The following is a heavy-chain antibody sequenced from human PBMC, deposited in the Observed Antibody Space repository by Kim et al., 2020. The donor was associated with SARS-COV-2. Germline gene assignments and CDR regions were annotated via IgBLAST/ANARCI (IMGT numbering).Heavy chain of an antibody. CDR2: ISGSGGST. V-gene: IGHV3-23*01. J-gene: IGHJ5*02. D-gene: IGHD6-13*01. Sequence: GGSLRLSCAASGFTFSSYAMSWVRQAPGKGLEWVSAISGSGGSTYYADSVKGRFTISRDNSKNTLYLQMNSLRAEDTAVYYCAKAPGIAAAGTMSVWFDPWGQGTLVTVSS. CDR1: GFTFSSYA. CDR3: AKAPGIAAAGTMSVWFDP.